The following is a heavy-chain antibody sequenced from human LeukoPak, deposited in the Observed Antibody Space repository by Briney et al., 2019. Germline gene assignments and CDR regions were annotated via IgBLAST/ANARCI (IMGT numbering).Heavy chain of an antibody. Sequence: GGSLRLSCTASGFSFNDYAMYWVRQTPGKGLEWVALISYDGHDKSYADSVRGRFTISRDNSKNTLYLQMDSLRSDDTAVYYCARDFFPIVDSTWYEIGYWGQGTLVTASS. V-gene: IGHV3-30-3*01. CDR2: ISYDGHDK. J-gene: IGHJ4*02. D-gene: IGHD2-21*01. CDR1: GFSFNDYA. CDR3: ARDFFPIVDSTWYEIGY.